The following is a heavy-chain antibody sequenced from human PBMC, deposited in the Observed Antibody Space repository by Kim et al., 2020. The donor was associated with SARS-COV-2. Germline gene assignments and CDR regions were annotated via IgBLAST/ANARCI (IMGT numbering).Heavy chain of an antibody. V-gene: IGHV3-30*07. D-gene: IGHD3-22*01. Sequence: VKGRFTISRDNSKNTLYLQMNSLRAEDTAVYYCARDWGLYYYDSSGYYDYWGQGTLVTVSS. J-gene: IGHJ4*02. CDR3: ARDWGLYYYDSSGYYDY.